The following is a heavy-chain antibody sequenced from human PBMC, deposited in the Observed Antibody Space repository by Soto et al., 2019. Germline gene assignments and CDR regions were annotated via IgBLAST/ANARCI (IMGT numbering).Heavy chain of an antibody. CDR3: AAEGAKGNYYYYYGMDV. Sequence: QVQLVQSGAEVKKPGASVKVSCKASGYTFTSYYMHWVRQAPGQGLEWMGIINPSGGSTSYAQKFQGRVTMTRDTSTSTVYMELSSLRSEDTAVYYCAAEGAKGNYYYYYGMDVWGQGTMVTVSS. CDR2: INPSGGST. V-gene: IGHV1-46*01. J-gene: IGHJ6*02. CDR1: GYTFTSYY.